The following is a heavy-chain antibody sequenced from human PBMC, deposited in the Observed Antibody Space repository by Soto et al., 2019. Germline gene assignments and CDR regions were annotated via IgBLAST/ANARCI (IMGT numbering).Heavy chain of an antibody. D-gene: IGHD1-26*01. CDR1: GFAFSRFP. J-gene: IGHJ4*02. Sequence: PGGSLRLSCAASGFAFSRFPMHWVRRAPGKGLVWVSRIDPDGSDTTYADSVKGRFTISRDNAKNIVYLQMSSLRAEDTALYYCATMAGTYPYWGKGILVTVST. CDR3: ATMAGTYPY. V-gene: IGHV3-74*01. CDR2: IDPDGSDT.